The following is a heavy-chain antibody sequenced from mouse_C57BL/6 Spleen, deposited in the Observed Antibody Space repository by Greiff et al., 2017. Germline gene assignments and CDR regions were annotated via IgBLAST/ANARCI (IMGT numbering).Heavy chain of an antibody. D-gene: IGHD3-2*02. CDR1: GYTFTDYY. CDR2: IYPGSGNT. V-gene: IGHV1-76*01. J-gene: IGHJ2*01. Sequence: QVQLQQSGAELVRPGASVKLSCKASGYTFTDYYINWVKQRPGQGLEWIARIYPGSGNTYYNEKFKGKATLTAEKSSSTAYMQLSSLTSEDSAVYSGARSDSSGYFDYWGQGTTLTVSS. CDR3: ARSDSSGYFDY.